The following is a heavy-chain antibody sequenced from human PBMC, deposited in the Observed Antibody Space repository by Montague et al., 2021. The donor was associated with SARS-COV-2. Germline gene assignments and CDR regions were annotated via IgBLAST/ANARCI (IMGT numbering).Heavy chain of an antibody. D-gene: IGHD6-19*01. CDR3: ARDSRTSGWGYWYHGLDV. CDR1: GGSFSGYY. CDR2: INHSGST. J-gene: IGHJ6*02. Sequence: SETLSLTCAVYGGSFSGYYWSWIRQPPGKGLEWIGEINHSGSTNYNPSLKSRVTISADTSKNQFSLKLSSVTAAVTAVYYCARDSRTSGWGYWYHGLDVWGQGTTVIVSS. V-gene: IGHV4-34*01.